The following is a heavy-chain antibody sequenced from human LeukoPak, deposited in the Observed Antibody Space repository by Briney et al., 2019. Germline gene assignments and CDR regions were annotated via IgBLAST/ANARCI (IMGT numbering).Heavy chain of an antibody. D-gene: IGHD4-23*01. CDR2: ISYDGSNK. CDR1: GFTFSSYG. CDR3: AKDYGGNSVGNFDY. Sequence: PGGSLRLSCAASGFTFSSYGMHWVREAPGKGLEWVAVISYDGSNKYYADSVKGRFTISGDNSKNTLYLQMNSLRAEDTAVYYCAKDYGGNSVGNFDYWGQGTLVTVSS. J-gene: IGHJ4*02. V-gene: IGHV3-30*18.